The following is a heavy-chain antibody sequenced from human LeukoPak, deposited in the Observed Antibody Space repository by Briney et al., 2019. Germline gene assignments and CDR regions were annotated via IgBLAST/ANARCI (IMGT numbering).Heavy chain of an antibody. Sequence: GASVKVSCKASGYTFTGYYMHWVRQAPGQGLEWMGWINPNSGATNYAQKFQGRVTMTRDTSISTAYMELSRLTSDDTAVYYCASPLQQLDDLPYYMDVGGTGTTVSVSS. J-gene: IGHJ6*03. D-gene: IGHD6-6*01. CDR2: INPNSGAT. CDR1: GYTFTGYY. V-gene: IGHV1-2*02. CDR3: ASPLQQLDDLPYYMDV.